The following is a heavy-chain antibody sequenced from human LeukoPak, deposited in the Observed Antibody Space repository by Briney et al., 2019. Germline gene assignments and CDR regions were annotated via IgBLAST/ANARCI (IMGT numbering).Heavy chain of an antibody. CDR1: GFTFSNYW. J-gene: IGHJ4*02. V-gene: IGHV3-7*05. Sequence: AGGSPRLSCAASGFTFSNYWMNWVRQAPGKGLEWVANIKEDGSEKNYVDSVKGRFTISRDNAKNSLYLQMSSLRAEDTAVYYCARDPLIAVAGIYFDYWGQGTLVTVSS. CDR3: ARDPLIAVAGIYFDY. D-gene: IGHD6-19*01. CDR2: IKEDGSEK.